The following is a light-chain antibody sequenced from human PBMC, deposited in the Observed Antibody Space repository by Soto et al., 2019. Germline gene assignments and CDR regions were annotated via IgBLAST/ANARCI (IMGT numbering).Light chain of an antibody. CDR2: STN. V-gene: IGLV1-44*01. CDR3: AAWDGSLNGWV. CDR1: SPKIGSDT. Sequence: QSVLTQQPSPPGPPGRRAPIPFFGGSPKIGSDTVNWFQQLPGTAPKLLIYSTNQRPSGVPDRFSGSKSGTSASLAISGLQSEDEADYYCAAWDGSLNGWVFGGGTKLTVL. J-gene: IGLJ3*02.